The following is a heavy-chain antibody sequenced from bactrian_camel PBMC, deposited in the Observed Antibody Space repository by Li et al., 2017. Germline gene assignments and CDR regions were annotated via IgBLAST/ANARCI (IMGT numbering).Heavy chain of an antibody. D-gene: IGHD2*01. CDR1: GYIYSNKC. CDR3: AAGAGRGYTPSCTPVSAEYTY. Sequence: HVQLVESGGGSVQPGGSLKLSCVGSGYIYSNKCMGWFRQAPGKEREGVAAIRSVDGSLNYADSVKGRFTISKDNAKNLLYLQMDNLKPEDTGMYYCAAGAGRGYTPSCTPVSAEYTYWGQGTQVTVS. V-gene: IGHV3S26*01. J-gene: IGHJ4*01. CDR2: IRSVDGSL.